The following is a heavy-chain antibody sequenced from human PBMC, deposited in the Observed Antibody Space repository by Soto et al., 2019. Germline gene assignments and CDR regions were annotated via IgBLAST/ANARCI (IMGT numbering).Heavy chain of an antibody. Sequence: PGESLKISCKGSGYSFTSYWIGWVRQIPWKGLEWMGIIYPGDSDTRYSPSFQGQVTISADKSISTAYLQWSSLKASDTAMYYCARHMYYDYIHAAFDIWGQGTMVTVSS. CDR3: ARHMYYDYIHAAFDI. J-gene: IGHJ3*02. V-gene: IGHV5-51*01. D-gene: IGHD3-16*01. CDR2: IYPGDSDT. CDR1: GYSFTSYW.